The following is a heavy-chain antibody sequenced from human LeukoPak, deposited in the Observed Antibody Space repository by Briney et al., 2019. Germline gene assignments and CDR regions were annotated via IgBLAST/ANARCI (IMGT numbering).Heavy chain of an antibody. CDR2: IYYSGST. Sequence: PSETLSLTCTVSGGSISSSSYYWGWIRQPPGKGLEWIGSIYYSGSTYYNPSLKSRVTTSVDMSKNQFSLKLSSVTAADTAIYYCTRVKDCSNMSCFSNYYYMDVWGKGTTVTVSS. J-gene: IGHJ6*03. CDR1: GGSISSSSYY. V-gene: IGHV4-39*07. CDR3: TRVKDCSNMSCFSNYYYMDV. D-gene: IGHD2-2*01.